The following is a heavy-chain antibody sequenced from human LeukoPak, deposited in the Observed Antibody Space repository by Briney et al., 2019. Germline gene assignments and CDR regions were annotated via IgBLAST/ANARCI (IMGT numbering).Heavy chain of an antibody. CDR3: AKDRFGSGSPNWFGP. J-gene: IGHJ5*02. Sequence: PGGSLRLSCAGSGFTFSRYAMSWIRQVPGKGLEWVSAISGSGGDIFYTDSVKGRFTISRDNSKNTLYLQMSSLRAGDTAVYYCAKDRFGSGSPNWFGPWGQGTLVTVSS. CDR1: GFTFSRYA. CDR2: ISGSGGDI. D-gene: IGHD3-10*01. V-gene: IGHV3-23*01.